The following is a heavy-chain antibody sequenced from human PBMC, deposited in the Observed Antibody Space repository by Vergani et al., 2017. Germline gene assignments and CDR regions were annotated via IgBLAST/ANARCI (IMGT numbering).Heavy chain of an antibody. J-gene: IGHJ4*02. Sequence: EVQLLESGGGLVQPGGSLRLSCAASGFTFSSYAMSWVRQAPGKGLEWVSAISGSGGSTYYADSVKGRFTISRDNSKNTLYLQMNSLRAEDTAVSYCANLRGYSYGYLRHANDFDYWGQGTLVTVSS. V-gene: IGHV3-23*01. D-gene: IGHD5-18*01. CDR2: ISGSGGST. CDR3: ANLRGYSYGYLRHANDFDY. CDR1: GFTFSSYA.